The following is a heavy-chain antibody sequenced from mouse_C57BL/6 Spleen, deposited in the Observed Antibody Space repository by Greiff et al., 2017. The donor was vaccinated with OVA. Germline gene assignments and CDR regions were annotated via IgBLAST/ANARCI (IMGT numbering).Heavy chain of an antibody. J-gene: IGHJ4*01. V-gene: IGHV14-4*01. D-gene: IGHD3-2*02. CDR3: TAQATRAMDY. Sequence: VQLQQSGAELVRPGASVKLSCTASGFNIKDDYMHWVKQRPEQGLEWIGWIEPENGDTEYASKFQGKATITADTSSNTAYLHLSNLTSEDTSVYYSTAQATRAMDYWGQGTSVTVSS. CDR2: IEPENGDT. CDR1: GFNIKDDY.